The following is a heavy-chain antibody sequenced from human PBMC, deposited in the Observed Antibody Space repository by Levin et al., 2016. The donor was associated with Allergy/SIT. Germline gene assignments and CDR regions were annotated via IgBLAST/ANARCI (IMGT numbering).Heavy chain of an antibody. D-gene: IGHD3-22*01. V-gene: IGHV3-30-3*01. CDR2: ISYDGSNK. Sequence: GGSLRLSCAASGFTFSSYAMHWVRQAPGKGLEWVAVISYDGSNKYYADSVKGRFTISRDNSKNTLYLQMNSLRAEDTAVYYCANGAGKYSDSSAQGLFWGQGTLVTVSS. CDR1: GFTFSSYA. J-gene: IGHJ4*02. CDR3: ANGAGKYSDSSAQGLF.